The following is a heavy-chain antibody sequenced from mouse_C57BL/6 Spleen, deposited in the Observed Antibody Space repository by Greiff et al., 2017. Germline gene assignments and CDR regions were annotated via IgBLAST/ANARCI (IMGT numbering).Heavy chain of an antibody. CDR1: GYTFTDYY. V-gene: IGHV1-76*01. CDR2: IYPGSGNT. J-gene: IGHJ2*01. D-gene: IGHD2-4*01. CDR3: ARSSDYAFDY. Sequence: VKLQESGAELVRPGASVKLSCKASGYTFTDYYINWVKQRPGQGLEWIARIYPGSGNTYYNEKFKGKATLTAEKSSSTAYMQLSSLTSEDSAVYFCARSSDYAFDYWGQGTTLTVSS.